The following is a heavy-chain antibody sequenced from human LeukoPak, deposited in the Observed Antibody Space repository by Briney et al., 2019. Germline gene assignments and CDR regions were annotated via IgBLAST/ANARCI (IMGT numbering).Heavy chain of an antibody. V-gene: IGHV1-46*01. CDR2: INPSGGST. Sequence: ASVKVSCKASGYTFTGYYMHWVRQAPGQGLEWMGWINPSGGSTSYAQKFQGRVTMTRDMSTSTVYMELSSLRSEDTAVYYCARDSIYDTPLDYWGQGTLVTVSS. CDR1: GYTFTGYY. CDR3: ARDSIYDTPLDY. J-gene: IGHJ4*02. D-gene: IGHD5/OR15-5a*01.